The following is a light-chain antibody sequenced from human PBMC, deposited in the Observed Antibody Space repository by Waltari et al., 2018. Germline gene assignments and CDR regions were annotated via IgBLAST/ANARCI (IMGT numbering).Light chain of an antibody. Sequence: DIVMTQSPDSLAVSLGERAPINCKSSQSVLYSSNNKNYLAWYQQKPGQPPKLLIYWASTRESGVPDRFSGSGSGTDFTLTIGSLQAEDVAVYYCQQYYTAPYTFGQGTKLEIK. CDR1: QSVLYSSNNKNY. J-gene: IGKJ2*01. CDR3: QQYYTAPYT. CDR2: WAS. V-gene: IGKV4-1*01.